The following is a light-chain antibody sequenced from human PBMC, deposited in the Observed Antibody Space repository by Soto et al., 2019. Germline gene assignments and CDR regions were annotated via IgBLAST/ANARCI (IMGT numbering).Light chain of an antibody. CDR1: QSISSL. CDR3: QQYSSYST. J-gene: IGKJ1*01. V-gene: IGKV1-5*03. Sequence: DIQMTQSPSTLSASVGDRVTITCRASQSISSLLAWYQQTPGKAPKLLIYKASSLESGVPSRFSGSGSGTEFTLTISSLQPDEFATYYCQQYSSYSTFCQGTKAEI. CDR2: KAS.